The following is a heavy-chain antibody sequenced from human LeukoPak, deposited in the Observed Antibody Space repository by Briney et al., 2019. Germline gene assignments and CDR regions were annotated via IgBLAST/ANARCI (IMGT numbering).Heavy chain of an antibody. CDR3: TRGQSYSGADCYSD. Sequence: PGGSLRLSCAASGFIVSSNYMSWVRQAPGKGLEWVSVIYSGGSTYYADSVKGRFTISRDNSKNTVFLQMNSLRVEDTALYYCTRGQSYSGADCYSDWGQGTLVTVSS. J-gene: IGHJ4*02. D-gene: IGHD2-21*02. V-gene: IGHV3-66*01. CDR1: GFIVSSNY. CDR2: IYSGGST.